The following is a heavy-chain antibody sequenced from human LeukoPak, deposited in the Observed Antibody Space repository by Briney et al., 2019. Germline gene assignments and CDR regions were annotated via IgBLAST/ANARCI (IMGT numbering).Heavy chain of an antibody. CDR2: ISGSSENT. CDR3: AKTVSGSYSYQGGDY. CDR1: GFTFSNYA. V-gene: IGHV3-23*01. J-gene: IGHJ4*02. D-gene: IGHD3-16*02. Sequence: GGSLRLSCAASGFTFSNYAMNWVRQAPGKGLEWVSAISGSSENTNYADSVKGRFTMSRDNSRNMLYLQMNSLRDEDTAKYYCAKTVSGSYSYQGGDYWGQGTLVTVSS.